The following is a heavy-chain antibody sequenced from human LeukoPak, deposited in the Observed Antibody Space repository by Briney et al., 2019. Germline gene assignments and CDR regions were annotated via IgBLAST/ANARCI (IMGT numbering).Heavy chain of an antibody. D-gene: IGHD3-16*01. CDR1: GFTFSSYS. CDR2: ISSSSSYI. CDR3: ARDLARGGFWFDP. V-gene: IGHV3-21*01. Sequence: GGSLRLSCGASGFTFSSYSMNWVREARGKGREWVSSISSSSSYIYYADSVKGRFTISRDNAKNSLYLQMNSLRAEGTAVYYCARDLARGGFWFDPWGQGTLVTVSS. J-gene: IGHJ5*02.